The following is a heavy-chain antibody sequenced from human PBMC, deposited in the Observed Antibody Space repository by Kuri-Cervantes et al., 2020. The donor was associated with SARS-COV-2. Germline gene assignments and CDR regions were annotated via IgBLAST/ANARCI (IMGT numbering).Heavy chain of an antibody. CDR2: IIPIFGTA. D-gene: IGHD3-22*01. J-gene: IGHJ1*01. Sequence: SVKVSCKASGGTFSSYAISWVRQAPGQGLEWMGGIIPIFGTANYAQKFQGRVTITADESTSTAYMELSSLRSKDTAVYYCARAAGYYDSSDEGYFQHWGQGTLVTVSS. CDR3: ARAAGYYDSSDEGYFQH. CDR1: GGTFSSYA. V-gene: IGHV1-69*13.